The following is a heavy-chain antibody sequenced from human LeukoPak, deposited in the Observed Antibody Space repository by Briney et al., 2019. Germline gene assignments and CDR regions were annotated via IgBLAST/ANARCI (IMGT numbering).Heavy chain of an antibody. D-gene: IGHD2-15*01. V-gene: IGHV4-34*01. Sequence: SETLSLTCAVYGGSFSGYYWSWIRQPPGKGLEWIGEINHSGSTNYNPSLKSRATISVDTSKNQFSLKLSSVTAADTAVYYCARAKYCSGGSCYPRFNYYYGMDVWGQGTTVTVSS. CDR1: GGSFSGYY. CDR2: INHSGST. CDR3: ARAKYCSGGSCYPRFNYYYGMDV. J-gene: IGHJ6*02.